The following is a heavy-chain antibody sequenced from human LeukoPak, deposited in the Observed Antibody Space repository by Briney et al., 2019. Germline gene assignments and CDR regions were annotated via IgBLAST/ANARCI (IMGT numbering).Heavy chain of an antibody. CDR2: VSNDGGIK. Sequence: GGSLRLSCAASGFXFSAYYMHWVRQAPGKGLEWVALVSNDGGIKYYGASVRGRFTISRDNPENTLYLQMNSLRADDTAVYYCAKGGEQKTFRCGMDSWGQGTLVTVSS. D-gene: IGHD1/OR15-1a*01. CDR3: AKGGEQKTFRCGMDS. V-gene: IGHV3-30*18. CDR1: GFXFSAYY. J-gene: IGHJ4*02.